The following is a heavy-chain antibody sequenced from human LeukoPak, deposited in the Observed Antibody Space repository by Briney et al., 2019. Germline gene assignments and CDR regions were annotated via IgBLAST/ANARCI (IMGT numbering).Heavy chain of an antibody. Sequence: AGGSLRLSCAASGFTFSSYWMSWVRQAPGKGLEWVANIKQDGSEKYYVDSVKGRFTISRDNAKNSLYLQMNSLRAEDTAVYYCAKIFGSGSPLPNNAFDIWGQGTMVTVSS. D-gene: IGHD3-10*01. CDR3: AKIFGSGSPLPNNAFDI. V-gene: IGHV3-7*01. J-gene: IGHJ3*02. CDR2: IKQDGSEK. CDR1: GFTFSSYW.